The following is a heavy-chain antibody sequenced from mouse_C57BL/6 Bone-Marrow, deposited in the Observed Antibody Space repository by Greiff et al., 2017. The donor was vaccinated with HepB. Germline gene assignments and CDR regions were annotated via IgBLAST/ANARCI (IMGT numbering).Heavy chain of an antibody. CDR1: GYSITSGYY. CDR3: ARGGIRMS. V-gene: IGHV3-6*01. J-gene: IGHJ2*01. Sequence: EVQLQQSGPGLVKPSQSLSLTCSVTGYSITSGYYWNWIRQFPGNKLEWMGYISYDGSNNYNPSLKNRISITRDTSKNQFFLKLNSVNTEDTATYYCARGGIRMSGGKDTTLTVSS. D-gene: IGHD2-4*01. CDR2: ISYDGSN.